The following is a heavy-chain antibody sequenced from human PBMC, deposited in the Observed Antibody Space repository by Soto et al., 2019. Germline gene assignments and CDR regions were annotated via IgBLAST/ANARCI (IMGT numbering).Heavy chain of an antibody. CDR1: GYSFTNND. CDR2: MNPGSGDT. Sequence: GVSVKVSCKASGYSFTNNDVCWVRQATGQELEWMGWMNPGSGDTGYAQKFQGRVTMTRDISIATAYRELNSLTSEDTAIYYCARRERFGSLNWCDPWAQGTLVTVSS. J-gene: IGHJ5*02. CDR3: ARRERFGSLNWCDP. V-gene: IGHV1-8*01. D-gene: IGHD3-10*01.